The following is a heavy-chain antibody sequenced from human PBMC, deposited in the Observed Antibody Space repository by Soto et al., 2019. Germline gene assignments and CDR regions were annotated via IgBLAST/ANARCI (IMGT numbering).Heavy chain of an antibody. CDR3: ARRPRGYPGWFDA. V-gene: IGHV4-61*01. Sequence: PSETRSLTCTVSGGSVSSGSYYWSWIRQPPGKGLEWIGYVYYAGTTSYNPSLKSRLTISVDTSKNQFSLKLSSVTAADTAVYYCARRPRGYPGWFDAWGHGTLVTVSS. CDR1: GGSVSSGSYY. D-gene: IGHD3-10*01. J-gene: IGHJ5*01. CDR2: VYYAGTT.